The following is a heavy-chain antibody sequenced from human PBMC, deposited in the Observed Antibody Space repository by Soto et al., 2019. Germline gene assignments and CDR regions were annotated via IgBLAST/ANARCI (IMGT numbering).Heavy chain of an antibody. CDR2: IKEDGSEK. V-gene: IGHV3-7*01. J-gene: IGHJ5*02. CDR3: ARDFPYCGSTSCYSGGFDP. Sequence: GGSLRLSCADSGFILRNYWMSWVRQAPGMGLQWVASIKEDGSEKYYVDPVRGRFTISRENAKNSLYLQMNSLSTEDTAVYYCARDFPYCGSTSCYSGGFDPWGQGTLVTVSS. CDR1: GFILRNYW. D-gene: IGHD2-2*01.